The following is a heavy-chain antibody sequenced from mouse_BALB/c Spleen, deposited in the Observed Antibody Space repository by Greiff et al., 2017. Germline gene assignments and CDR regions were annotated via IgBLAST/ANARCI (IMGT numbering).Heavy chain of an antibody. V-gene: IGHV1S81*02. CDR2: INPSNGGT. CDR1: GYTFTSYY. D-gene: IGHD1-1*01. Sequence: QVQLQQSGAELVKPGASVKLSCKSSGYTFTSYYMYWVKQRPGQGLEWIGEINPSNGGTNFNEKFKSKATLTVDKSSSTAYMQLSSLTSEDSAVYYCTRSTVVATGYFDYWGQGTTLTVSS. CDR3: TRSTVVATGYFDY. J-gene: IGHJ2*01.